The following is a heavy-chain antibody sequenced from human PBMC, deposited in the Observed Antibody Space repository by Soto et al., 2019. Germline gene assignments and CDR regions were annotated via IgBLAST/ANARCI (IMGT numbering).Heavy chain of an antibody. CDR2: IWYDGSNK. V-gene: IGHV3-33*01. J-gene: IGHJ4*02. D-gene: IGHD5-18*01. CDR1: GFTFSSYG. CDR3: AREVQLWSSYFDY. Sequence: GGSLRLSCAASGFTFSSYGIHWVRQAPGKGLEWVAVIWYDGSNKYYADSVKGRFTISRDNSKNTLYLQMNSLRAEDTAVYYCAREVQLWSSYFDYRGQGTLVTVSS.